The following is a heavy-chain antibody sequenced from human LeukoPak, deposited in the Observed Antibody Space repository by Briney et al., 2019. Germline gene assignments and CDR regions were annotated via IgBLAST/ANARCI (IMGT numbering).Heavy chain of an antibody. V-gene: IGHV3-23*01. D-gene: IGHD2-15*01. J-gene: IGHJ5*02. CDR1: GCTFSAHA. CDR3: AKVMAAATYNWFDP. Sequence: PGGSLRLSCAASGCTFSAHAMIWVRQAPGKGPEWVSCITGSGTGTYYTDSVKGRFTISRENSKNTLYLQMNSLRAEDTAVYYCAKVMAAATYNWFDPWGQGTLVTVSS. CDR2: ITGSGTGT.